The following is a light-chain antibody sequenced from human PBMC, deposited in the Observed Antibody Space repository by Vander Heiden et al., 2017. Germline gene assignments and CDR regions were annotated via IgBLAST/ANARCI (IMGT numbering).Light chain of an antibody. CDR3: QAWDSSTVV. CDR2: QDS. J-gene: IGLJ2*01. Sequence: SYELTQPPSVSVSPGQTASITCSVDKLGDKYACWYQQKPGQSPVLVIYQDSKRPSGIPGRFSGSNSWNTATLTISGTQAMDEADYYCQAWDSSTVVFGGGTKLTVL. V-gene: IGLV3-1*01. CDR1: KLGDKY.